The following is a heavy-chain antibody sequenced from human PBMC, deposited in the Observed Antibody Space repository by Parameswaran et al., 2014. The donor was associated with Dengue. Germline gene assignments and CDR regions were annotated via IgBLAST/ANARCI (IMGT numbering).Heavy chain of an antibody. D-gene: IGHD1-14*01. Sequence: VRQAPGKGLEWVSSISSSSSYIYYADSVKGRFTISRDNAKNSLYLQMNSLRAEDTAVYYCARESGNHLDYWGQGTLVTRLL. CDR3: ARESGNHLDY. V-gene: IGHV3-21*01. CDR2: ISSSSSYI. J-gene: IGHJ4*02.